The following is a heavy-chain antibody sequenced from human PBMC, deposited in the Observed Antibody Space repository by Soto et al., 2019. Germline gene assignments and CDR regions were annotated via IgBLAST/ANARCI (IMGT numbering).Heavy chain of an antibody. V-gene: IGHV3-21*01. J-gene: IGHJ4*02. CDR2: ISSSSSYI. D-gene: IGHD5-18*01. CDR1: GFTFSSYS. CDR3: ARERSGYSYGYGY. Sequence: EVQLLESGGGLVQPGGSLRLSCAASGFTFSSYSMNWVRQAPGKGLEWVSSISSSSSYIYYADSVKGRFTISRDNAKNSLYLQMNSLRAEDTAVYYCARERSGYSYGYGYWGQGTLVTVSS.